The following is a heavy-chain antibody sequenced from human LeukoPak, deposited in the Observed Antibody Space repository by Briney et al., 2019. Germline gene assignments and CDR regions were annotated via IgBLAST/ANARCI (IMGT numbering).Heavy chain of an antibody. Sequence: GGSLRLSCAASGFTFSSYSMNWVRQAPGKGLEWVSSISSSSSYIYYADSVKGRFTISRDNAKNSLYLQMNSLRAEDTASYHCARLRGPWELNDAFDIWGQGTMVTVSS. CDR3: ARLRGPWELNDAFDI. J-gene: IGHJ3*02. CDR2: ISSSSSYI. CDR1: GFTFSSYS. D-gene: IGHD1-26*01. V-gene: IGHV3-21*04.